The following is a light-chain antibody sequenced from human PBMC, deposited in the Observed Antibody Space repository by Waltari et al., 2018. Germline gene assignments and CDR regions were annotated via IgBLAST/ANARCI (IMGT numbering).Light chain of an antibody. J-gene: IGKJ2*01. CDR1: QSVSSN. CDR3: QQYNNWPPYT. V-gene: IGKV3-15*01. Sequence: EIVMTQSPATLSVSPGERATLSCRASQSVSSNLAWYQQKPGQAPRVLIYGESTRATGIPARFSGSGSGTEFTLTISSLQSEDFAVYYGQQYNNWPPYTFGQGTKLEIK. CDR2: GES.